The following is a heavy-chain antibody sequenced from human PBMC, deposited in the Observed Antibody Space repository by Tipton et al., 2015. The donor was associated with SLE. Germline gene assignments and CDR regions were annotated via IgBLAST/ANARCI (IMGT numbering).Heavy chain of an antibody. CDR3: ARSVFEFVIYN. Sequence: QLVQSGAEVKKPGASVKVSCKASGYTFTDYYMHWLRQAPGQGLEWMGWINPDSGGTVYAHHLQGRVTMTRDRSTSTVYMELSSLRSADTAVYYCARSVFEFVIYNWGQGTLVTVSS. CDR2: INPDSGGT. J-gene: IGHJ4*02. CDR1: GYTFTDYY. V-gene: IGHV1-2*07. D-gene: IGHD5/OR15-5a*01.